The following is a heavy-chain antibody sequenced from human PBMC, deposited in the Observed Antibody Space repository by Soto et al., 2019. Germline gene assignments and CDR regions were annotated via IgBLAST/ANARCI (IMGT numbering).Heavy chain of an antibody. CDR1: GYDYVTYA. V-gene: IGHV1-18*01. Sequence: QAQLVQSGAEVQKPGASVKVYCKASGYDYVTYAITWVRQRPGQGLEWMGCISTLNGNKNYAQQFQGRVIMTTDTFTTIVPLELRILRSDDSAVYYFARRVQVLLTDSYAMDVWCPGTTVNVSS. J-gene: IGHJ6*01. CDR2: ISTLNGNK. CDR3: ARRVQVLLTDSYAMDV. D-gene: IGHD1-1*01.